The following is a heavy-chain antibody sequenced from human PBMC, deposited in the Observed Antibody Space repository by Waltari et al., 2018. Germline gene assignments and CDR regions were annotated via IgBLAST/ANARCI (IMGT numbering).Heavy chain of an antibody. V-gene: IGHV3-30-3*01. CDR3: ASWLQARTYSSSSDY. CDR2: ISYDGSNK. D-gene: IGHD6-6*01. Sequence: QVQLVESGGGVVQPGRSLRLSCAASGFTFSSSALHWVRQAPGKGLEWVAVISYDGSNKYYADSVKGRFTISRDNSKNTLYLQMNSLRAEDTAVYYCASWLQARTYSSSSDYWGQGTLVTVSS. J-gene: IGHJ4*02. CDR1: GFTFSSSA.